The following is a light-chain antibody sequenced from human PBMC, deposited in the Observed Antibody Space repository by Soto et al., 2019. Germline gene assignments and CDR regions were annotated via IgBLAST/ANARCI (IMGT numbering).Light chain of an antibody. J-gene: IGLJ1*01. CDR2: DVS. CDR1: SSDVGGYNY. Sequence: QSVLTQPASVSGSPGQSITISCTGASSDVGGYNYVSWYQQHPGKAPKLMIYDVSNRPSGVSNRFSGSKSGNTASLTISGLQAEDEADYYCSSSTSSSTLLYVFGTGTKVTVL. V-gene: IGLV2-14*01. CDR3: SSSTSSSTLLYV.